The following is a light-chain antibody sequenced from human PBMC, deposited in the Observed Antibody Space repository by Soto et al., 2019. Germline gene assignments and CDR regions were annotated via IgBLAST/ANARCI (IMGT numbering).Light chain of an antibody. CDR2: KAS. V-gene: IGKV1-5*03. J-gene: IGKJ4*01. CDR1: QSISAW. CDR3: QQHANWPLT. Sequence: DIQMTQSPSTLSASVGDRVSINCRASQSISAWLAWYQQKPGKAPRLLIYKASTLEIGVPSRFSGSGSGTEFTLTISSLQPEDFAVYYCQQHANWPLTFGGGTKVDIK.